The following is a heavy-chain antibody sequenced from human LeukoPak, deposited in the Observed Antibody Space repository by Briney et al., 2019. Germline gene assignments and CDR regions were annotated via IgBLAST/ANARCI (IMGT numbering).Heavy chain of an antibody. D-gene: IGHD3-3*01. J-gene: IGHJ6*03. CDR2: IIPIFGTA. CDR1: GGTFSSYA. CDR3: AGGIFGVVIPSGDYYYYMDV. Sequence: GVSVKVSCKASGGTFSSYAISWVRQAPGQGLEWMGGIIPIFGTANYAQKLQGRVTITTDESTSTAYMELSSLRSEDTAVYYCAGGIFGVVIPSGDYYYYMDVWGKGTTVTVSS. V-gene: IGHV1-69*05.